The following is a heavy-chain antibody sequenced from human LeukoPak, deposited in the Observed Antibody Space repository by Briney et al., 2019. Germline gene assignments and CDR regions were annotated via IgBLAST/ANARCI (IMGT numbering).Heavy chain of an antibody. CDR2: ISGSGGST. CDR1: GFTFSSYA. D-gene: IGHD3-10*01. CDR3: AKEYGSGSYYNRAFEI. J-gene: IGHJ3*02. Sequence: GGSLRLSCAASGFTFSSYAMSWVRQAPGKGLEWVSAISGSGGSTYYADSVKGRFTISRDNSKNTLYLQMNSLRAEDTAVYYCAKEYGSGSYYNRAFEIWGQGTMVTVSS. V-gene: IGHV3-23*01.